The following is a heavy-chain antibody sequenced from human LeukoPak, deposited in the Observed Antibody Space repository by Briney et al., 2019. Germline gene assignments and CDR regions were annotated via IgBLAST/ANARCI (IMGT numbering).Heavy chain of an antibody. Sequence: SETLSLTCTVSNFSIGRGYYWAWIRPPPGKGLEWIANMFHSGTTFYNPSLRSRVTLSIDTSKNQLSLKLRSVTASDTAVYYCARAGSPSVTIAERLYYFDYWGHGTPVTVSS. CDR2: MFHSGTT. J-gene: IGHJ4*01. D-gene: IGHD5-24*01. CDR1: NFSIGRGYY. CDR3: ARAGSPSVTIAERLYYFDY. V-gene: IGHV4-38-2*02.